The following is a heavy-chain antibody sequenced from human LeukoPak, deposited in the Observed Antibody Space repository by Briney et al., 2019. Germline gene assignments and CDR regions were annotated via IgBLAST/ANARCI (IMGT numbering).Heavy chain of an antibody. D-gene: IGHD1-14*01. CDR3: ARVVGRNWYLDL. V-gene: IGHV3-23*01. CDR2: IYGRGGTT. J-gene: IGHJ2*01. Sequence: PGGSLRLSCAASGFTVISDYMSWVRQAPGKGLEWVSGIYGRGGTTYYADSVKGRFIVSRDNSKNSLSLQMNSLRAEDTAVYYCARVVGRNWYLDLWGRGTQVTVAS. CDR1: GFTVISDY.